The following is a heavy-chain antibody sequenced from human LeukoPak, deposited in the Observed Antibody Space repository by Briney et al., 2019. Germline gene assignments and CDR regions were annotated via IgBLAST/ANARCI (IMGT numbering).Heavy chain of an antibody. CDR1: GGSFSDYY. D-gene: IGHD6-19*01. V-gene: IGHV4-34*01. CDR3: ARGPTYSSGWYLPPTFDY. Sequence: SEPLSLPCNVSGGSFSDYYWTWIRQPPGKGREGIGEINQKGVTKYNPSLKRRISISGDTTKNQFSLTLSSVTAEDTAVYYCARGPTYSSGWYLPPTFDYWGQGTLVTVSS. J-gene: IGHJ4*03. CDR2: INQKGVT.